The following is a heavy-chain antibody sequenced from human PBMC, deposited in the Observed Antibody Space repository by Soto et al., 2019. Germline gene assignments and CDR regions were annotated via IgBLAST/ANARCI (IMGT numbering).Heavy chain of an antibody. J-gene: IGHJ5*02. D-gene: IGHD3-3*01. CDR3: ARDNGIFGVVIIRRWFDP. CDR2: IIPILGIA. CDR1: GGTFSSYT. Sequence: SVKVSCKASGGTFSSYTISWVRQAPGQGLEWMGRIIPILGIANYAQKFQGRVTITADKSTSTAYMELSSLRSEDTAVYYCARDNGIFGVVIIRRWFDPWGQGTLVTVSP. V-gene: IGHV1-69*04.